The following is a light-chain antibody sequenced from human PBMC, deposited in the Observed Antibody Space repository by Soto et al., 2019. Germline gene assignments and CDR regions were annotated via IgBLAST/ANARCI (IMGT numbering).Light chain of an antibody. Sequence: MQMTQSPSSLSASVGDRVTITCRASQSIGKHLNWYQQKPGKAPKFLIYGASTLQSGVPSRFSGSGSGTDFTLTVNSLQPEDFATYYCQQGYSSPITFGQGTRLEI. J-gene: IGKJ5*01. CDR3: QQGYSSPIT. V-gene: IGKV1-39*01. CDR2: GAS. CDR1: QSIGKH.